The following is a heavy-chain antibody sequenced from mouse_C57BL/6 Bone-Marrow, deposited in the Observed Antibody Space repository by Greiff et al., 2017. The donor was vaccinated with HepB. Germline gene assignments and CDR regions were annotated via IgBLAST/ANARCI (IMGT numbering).Heavy chain of an antibody. Sequence: VQLKESGGGLVQPKGSLKLSCAASGFTFNTYAMHWVRQAPGKGLEWVARIRSKSSNYATYYADSVKDRFTISRDDSQSMRYLQMNNLKTEDTAMYFCVVYDNYAMDYWGQGTSVTVSS. CDR1: GFTFNTYA. CDR2: IRSKSSNYAT. V-gene: IGHV10-3*01. D-gene: IGHD2-12*01. J-gene: IGHJ4*01. CDR3: VVYDNYAMDY.